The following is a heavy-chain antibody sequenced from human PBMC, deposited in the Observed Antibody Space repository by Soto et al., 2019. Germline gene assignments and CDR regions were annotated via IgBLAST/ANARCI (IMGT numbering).Heavy chain of an antibody. J-gene: IGHJ6*02. Sequence: XGSLILSCTSSGLTFNNYAMSWVRQAPGKGLEFVSFISGGGGSTYSADSVRGRFTVSRDNLKNTLSLQMNSLRAEDTAVYYCVKLLRSWYGHNALDVWGQGTTVTVSS. V-gene: IGHV3-23*01. CDR3: VKLLRSWYGHNALDV. D-gene: IGHD4-17*01. CDR2: ISGGGGST. CDR1: GLTFNNYA.